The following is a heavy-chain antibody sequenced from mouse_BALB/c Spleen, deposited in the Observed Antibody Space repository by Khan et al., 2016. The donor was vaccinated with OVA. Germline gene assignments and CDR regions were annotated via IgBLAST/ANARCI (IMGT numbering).Heavy chain of an antibody. CDR2: ISSGRSTI. Sequence: EVELVESGGGLVQPGGSRKLSCAASGFTFSSFGMHWVRQAPEKGLEWVAYISSGRSTIYYVDSVKGRFTISRDNPKNTLFLQMTSLRSEDTAMYYCARSGGNFHWYFDVWGAVTSVTVSS. V-gene: IGHV5-17*02. J-gene: IGHJ1*01. CDR1: GFTFSSFG. D-gene: IGHD2-1*01. CDR3: ARSGGNFHWYFDV.